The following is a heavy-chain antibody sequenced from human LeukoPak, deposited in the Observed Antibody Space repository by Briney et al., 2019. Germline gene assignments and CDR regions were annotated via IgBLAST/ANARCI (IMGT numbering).Heavy chain of an antibody. CDR1: GYTFTGYY. CDR3: ARDGGWYQLLWWFDP. V-gene: IGHV1-2*02. Sequence: ASVKVSCMASGYTFTGYYMHWVRQAPGRVLEWMGWINPNSGATKYAQKLQGRVTITTDTLISTAYMELSRLRFDDTAGYYCARDGGWYQLLWWFDPWGQGTLVTVSS. D-gene: IGHD2-2*01. CDR2: INPNSGAT. J-gene: IGHJ5*02.